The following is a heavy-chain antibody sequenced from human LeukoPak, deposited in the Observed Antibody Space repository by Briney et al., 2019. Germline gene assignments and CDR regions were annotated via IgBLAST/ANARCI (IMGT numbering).Heavy chain of an antibody. Sequence: GGSLRLSCLGSGFNFRYFWMSWVRQAPGKGLEWVANINRDGRETYYAGSVKGRFIISRDNAKDSLYLQMNSLRAKDTAAYYCAKDRGTTWYNFDCWGQGTLVTVSS. CDR2: INRDGRET. CDR3: AKDRGTTWYNFDC. D-gene: IGHD2-2*01. J-gene: IGHJ4*02. V-gene: IGHV3-7*03. CDR1: GFNFRYFW.